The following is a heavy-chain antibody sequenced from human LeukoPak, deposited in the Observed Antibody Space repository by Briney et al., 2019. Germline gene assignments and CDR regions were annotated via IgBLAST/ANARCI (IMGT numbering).Heavy chain of an antibody. CDR2: IIPIFGTA. V-gene: IGHV1-69*13. Sequence: ASVKDSCKASGGTFSSYAISWVRQAPGQGLEWMGGIIPIFGTANYAQKFQGRVTITADESTSTAYMELSSLRSEDTAVYYCARGGYCSGGSCYCYWGQGTLVTVSS. J-gene: IGHJ4*02. CDR1: GGTFSSYA. D-gene: IGHD2-15*01. CDR3: ARGGYCSGGSCYCY.